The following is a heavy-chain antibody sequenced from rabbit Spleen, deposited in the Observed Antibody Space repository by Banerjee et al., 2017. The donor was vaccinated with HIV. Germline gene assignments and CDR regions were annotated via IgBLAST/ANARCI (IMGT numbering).Heavy chain of an antibody. CDR3: ARDLVGVIGWNFYL. CDR2: TEPIFGTT. V-gene: IGHV1S7*01. CDR1: GFDFSNYY. J-gene: IGHJ4*01. D-gene: IGHD1-1*01. Sequence: QLVESGGGLVQPGGSLKLSCKASGFDFSNYYMTWVRQAPGKGLEWIGLTEPIFGTTYYANWVNGRFTISSHNAQNTLFLQLKSLTAADTATYFCARDLVGVIGWNFYLWGPGTLVTVS.